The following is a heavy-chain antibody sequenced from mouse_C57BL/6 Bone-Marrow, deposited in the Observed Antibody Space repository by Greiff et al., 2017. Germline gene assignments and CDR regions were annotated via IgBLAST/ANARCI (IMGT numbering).Heavy chain of an antibody. Sequence: EVQLQQSGAELVRPGASVKLSCTASGFNIKDYYMHWVKQRPEQGLEWIGWIDPENGDTEYASKFQGKATITADTSSNTAYLQLSSLTSEDTAVYYCTTYYGNSAWFAYWGQGTLVTVSA. V-gene: IGHV14-4*01. CDR3: TTYYGNSAWFAY. CDR2: IDPENGDT. CDR1: GFNIKDYY. D-gene: IGHD2-1*01. J-gene: IGHJ3*01.